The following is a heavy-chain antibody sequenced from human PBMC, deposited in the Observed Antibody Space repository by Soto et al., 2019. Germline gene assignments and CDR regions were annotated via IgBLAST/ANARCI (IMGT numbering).Heavy chain of an antibody. V-gene: IGHV3-30-3*01. Sequence: PGGSLRLSCAASAFTFSDFAMHWVRQAPGKGLEWMAVMSSDGTTIYYAGSVKGRFTISRDNFKSTLYLQMNSLRPDDTAVYYCARAGFHFGLDVWGLGTTVTVSS. J-gene: IGHJ6*02. CDR2: MSSDGTTI. D-gene: IGHD3-9*01. CDR3: ARAGFHFGLDV. CDR1: AFTFSDFA.